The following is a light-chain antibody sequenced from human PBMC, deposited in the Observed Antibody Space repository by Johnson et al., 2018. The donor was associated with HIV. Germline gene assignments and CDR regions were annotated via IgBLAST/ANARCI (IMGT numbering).Light chain of an antibody. CDR3: GTWDSSLSAYV. V-gene: IGLV1-51*01. J-gene: IGLJ1*01. Sequence: QLVFTQPPSVSAAPGQKVTISCSGSSSNIGNNYVSWYQQLPGTAPKLLIYDNNKRPSGIPDRFSGSKSGTSATLGITGLQTGDEADYYCGTWDSSLSAYVFETGTKVTVL. CDR1: SSNIGNNY. CDR2: DNN.